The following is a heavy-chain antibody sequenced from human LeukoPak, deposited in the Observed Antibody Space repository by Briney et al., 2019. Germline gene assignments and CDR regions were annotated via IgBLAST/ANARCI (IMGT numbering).Heavy chain of an antibody. CDR3: ARDAYAVADY. CDR1: GFTFNNYA. D-gene: IGHD4-17*01. J-gene: IGHJ4*02. Sequence: GGSLRLSCAASGFTFNNYAMTWVRQAPGKGLEWVSHIKGGGDGTYYADSVRGRFTISRDNSKNTLYLQINSLRAEDTAVYYCARDAYAVADYWGQGTLVTVSS. V-gene: IGHV3-23*01. CDR2: IKGGGDGT.